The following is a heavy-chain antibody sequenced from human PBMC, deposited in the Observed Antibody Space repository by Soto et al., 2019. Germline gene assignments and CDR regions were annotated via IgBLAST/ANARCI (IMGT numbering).Heavy chain of an antibody. V-gene: IGHV4-59*01. Sequence: SETLSLTCTVSGGSISSYYWSWIRQPPGKGLEWIGYIYYSGSTNYNPSLKSRVTISVDTSKNQFSLKLSSVTAADTAVYYCARGFLSESGYDYPYFDYWGQGTLVTV. CDR1: GGSISSYY. CDR3: ARGFLSESGYDYPYFDY. CDR2: IYYSGST. D-gene: IGHD5-12*01. J-gene: IGHJ4*02.